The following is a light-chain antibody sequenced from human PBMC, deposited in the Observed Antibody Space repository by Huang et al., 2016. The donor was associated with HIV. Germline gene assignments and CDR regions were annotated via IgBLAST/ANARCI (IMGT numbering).Light chain of an antibody. Sequence: DIQMTQSPSTLSASVGDRVTITCRASQSISSWLAWYQQKPGKAPKLLIYKASSLESGVPSRFSGSGSVTEFTLTISSLQPDDFATYYCQQYNSYSSLTFGGGTKVEIK. J-gene: IGKJ4*01. V-gene: IGKV1-5*03. CDR1: QSISSW. CDR3: QQYNSYSSLT. CDR2: KAS.